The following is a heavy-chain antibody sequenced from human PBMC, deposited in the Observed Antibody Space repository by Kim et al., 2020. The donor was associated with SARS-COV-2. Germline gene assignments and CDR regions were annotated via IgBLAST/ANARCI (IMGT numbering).Heavy chain of an antibody. V-gene: IGHV5-51*01. CDR3: ARFRSRSGDYYYYGMDV. Sequence: GESLKISCKGSGYSFTSYWIGWVRQMPGKGLEWMGIIYPGDSDTRYSPSFQGQVTISADKSISTAYLQWSSLKASDTAMYYCARFRSRSGDYYYYGMDVWGQGTTVTVSS. D-gene: IGHD6-25*01. J-gene: IGHJ6*02. CDR2: IYPGDSDT. CDR1: GYSFTSYW.